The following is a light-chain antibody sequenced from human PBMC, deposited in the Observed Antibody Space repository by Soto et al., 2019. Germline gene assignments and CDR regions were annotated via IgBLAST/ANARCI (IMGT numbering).Light chain of an antibody. CDR2: WAS. Sequence: DIVMTQSPDSLAVSLGESATINCKSSQSVLYSSNNKHFLAWYQQKPGQPPKLLIYWASTRESGVPDRFSGGGSGTDFTLPISSLQAEDVAVYYCQQYYITPFTFGPGTKVDIK. V-gene: IGKV4-1*01. J-gene: IGKJ3*01. CDR1: QSVLYSSNNKHF. CDR3: QQYYITPFT.